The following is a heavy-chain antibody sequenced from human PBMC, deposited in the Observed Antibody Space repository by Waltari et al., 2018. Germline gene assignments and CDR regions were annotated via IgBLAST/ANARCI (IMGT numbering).Heavy chain of an antibody. D-gene: IGHD3-10*01. CDR3: ARGPRGDH. Sequence: QVQLVQSGGEVKELGSSVKVSCKASGGSFSTYPIAWVRQAPGQGLEWMGKIIPVLETPIYAQKFQGRVTITADKSTSTAYMELSSLGSEDTAVYYCARGPRGDHWGQGTLVTVSS. J-gene: IGHJ4*02. V-gene: IGHV1-69*04. CDR2: IIPVLETP. CDR1: GGSFSTYP.